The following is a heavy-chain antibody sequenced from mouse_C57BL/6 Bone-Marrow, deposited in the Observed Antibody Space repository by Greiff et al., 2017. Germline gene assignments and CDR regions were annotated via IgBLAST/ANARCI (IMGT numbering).Heavy chain of an antibody. CDR1: GYTFTDYY. CDR2: IYPGSGNT. Sequence: QVQLKQSGAELVRPGASVKLSCKASGYTFTDYYINWVKQRPGQGLEWIARIYPGSGNTYYNEKFKGKSTMTAEKSSSTADMPLSSLTSEDSAVYFCARRALRLDYWGQGTTLTVSS. J-gene: IGHJ2*01. CDR3: ARRALRLDY. V-gene: IGHV1-76*01. D-gene: IGHD1-1*01.